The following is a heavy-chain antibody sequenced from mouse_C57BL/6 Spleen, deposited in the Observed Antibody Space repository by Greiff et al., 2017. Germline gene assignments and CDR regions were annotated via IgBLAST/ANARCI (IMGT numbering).Heavy chain of an antibody. D-gene: IGHD2-1*01. Sequence: EVMLVESGGDLVKPGGSLKLSCAASGFTFSSYGMSWVRQTPDKRLEWVATISSGGSYTYYPDSVKGRFTISRDNAKNTLYLHTSSLKSEDTAMYYCARQFYYCNLFAYWGQGTLVTVSA. V-gene: IGHV5-6*01. CDR2: ISSGGSYT. CDR1: GFTFSSYG. CDR3: ARQFYYCNLFAY. J-gene: IGHJ3*01.